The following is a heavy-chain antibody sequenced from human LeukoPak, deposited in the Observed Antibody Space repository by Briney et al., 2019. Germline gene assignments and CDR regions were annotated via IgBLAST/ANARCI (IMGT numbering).Heavy chain of an antibody. CDR2: IIPILGIA. CDR3: ASLDVSYYYGSGRLASY. D-gene: IGHD3-10*01. V-gene: IGHV1-69*04. CDR1: GGTXSSYA. Sequence: ASVKVSCKASGGTXSSYAISWVRQAPGQGLEWMGRIIPILGIANYAQKFQGRVTITADKSTSTAYMELSSLRSEDTAVYYCASLDVSYYYGSGRLASYWGQGTLVTVSS. J-gene: IGHJ4*02.